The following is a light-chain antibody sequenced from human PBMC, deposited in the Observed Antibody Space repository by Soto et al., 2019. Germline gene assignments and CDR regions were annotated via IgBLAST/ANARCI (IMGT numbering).Light chain of an antibody. CDR1: QTVSSN. CDR3: QQYKNWPFT. J-gene: IGKJ4*01. CDR2: GAS. V-gene: IGKV3-15*01. Sequence: EIVMTQSPATLSVSPGERATRSCRASQTVSSNFAWYQQKPGQAPRLLIYGASTRATGIPARFSGSGSGTEFTLTISSLQSEDFAVYYCQQYKNWPFTFGGGTKVEIK.